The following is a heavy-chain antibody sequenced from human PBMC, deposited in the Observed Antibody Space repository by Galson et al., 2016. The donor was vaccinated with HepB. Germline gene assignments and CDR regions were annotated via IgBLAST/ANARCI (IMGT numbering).Heavy chain of an antibody. Sequence: SLRLSCAASGFTFSSYAMSWVRQAPGKGLEWVSAISGSGGSTYYADSVKGRFTISRDNSKNTLYLQMNSLRAEDTAVYYCAKDRYRYGGNSGAAEYFQHWGQGTLVTVSS. CDR2: ISGSGGST. V-gene: IGHV3-23*01. J-gene: IGHJ1*01. D-gene: IGHD4-23*01. CDR3: AKDRYRYGGNSGAAEYFQH. CDR1: GFTFSSYA.